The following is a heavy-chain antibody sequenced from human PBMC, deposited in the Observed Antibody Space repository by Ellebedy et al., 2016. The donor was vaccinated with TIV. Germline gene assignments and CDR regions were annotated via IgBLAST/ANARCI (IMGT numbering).Heavy chain of an antibody. CDR1: GYNFASYW. CDR2: INPSDSDT. J-gene: IGHJ5*02. D-gene: IGHD5-24*01. CDR3: ATQLERRGGASS. Sequence: GESLKISCKGSGYNFASYWISWVRQMPGKGLEWMGKINPSDSDTNYSPSFQGHVSFSADTSISTAYLQWSGLKASDTAMYYCATQLERRGGASSWGQGTLVTVSS. V-gene: IGHV5-10-1*01.